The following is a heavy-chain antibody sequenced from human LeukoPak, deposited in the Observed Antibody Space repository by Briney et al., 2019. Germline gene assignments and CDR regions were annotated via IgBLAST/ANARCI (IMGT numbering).Heavy chain of an antibody. Sequence: PGGSLRLSCAASGFTFSSYEMNWVRQAPGKGLEWVSYISSSGSTIYYADSVKGRFTISRDNAKNSLYLQMNSLRAEDTAVYYCARDRDSSSSVRYYYYYYMDVRGKGTTVTVSS. CDR2: ISSSGSTI. V-gene: IGHV3-48*03. CDR3: ARDRDSSSSVRYYYYYYMDV. CDR1: GFTFSSYE. D-gene: IGHD6-6*01. J-gene: IGHJ6*03.